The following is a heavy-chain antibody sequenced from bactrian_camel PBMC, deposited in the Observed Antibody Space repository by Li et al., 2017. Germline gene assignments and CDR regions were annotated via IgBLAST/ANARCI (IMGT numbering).Heavy chain of an antibody. CDR2: ISRDGTT. CDR3: ARGWEKNFGT. CDR1: GFTFSSYS. J-gene: IGHJ6*01. V-gene: IGHV3S1*01. D-gene: IGHD5*01. Sequence: HVQLVESGGGSVQAGGSLRLSCAASGFTFSSYSMYWVRQTPGKGLEWVSTISRDGTTTYADSVKGRFAISRNNANNTLYLQLNDLKTDDTAMYFCARGWEKNFGTRGQGTQVTVS.